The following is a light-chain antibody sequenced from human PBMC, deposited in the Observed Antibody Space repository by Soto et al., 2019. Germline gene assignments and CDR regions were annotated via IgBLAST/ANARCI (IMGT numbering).Light chain of an antibody. J-gene: IGKJ1*01. Sequence: DIQMTQSASSLSASAGDRVVITCRASQPICSYVNWYQQKPGNAPKLLIYAASSLQTGVPSRFTGSGYGTDFTLTISNLQPEDFATYYCQQSYIIPRAFGHGTTVESK. CDR3: QQSYIIPRA. V-gene: IGKV1-39*01. CDR2: AAS. CDR1: QPICSY.